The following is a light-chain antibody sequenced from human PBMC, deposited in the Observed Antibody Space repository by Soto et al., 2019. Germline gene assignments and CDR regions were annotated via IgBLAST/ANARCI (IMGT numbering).Light chain of an antibody. V-gene: IGLV1-47*01. CDR1: SSNIGSHF. Sequence: QSVLTQPPSASGTPGQSLTISCSGSSSNIGSHFVYWYQHLPGTAPKLLIFRDGQRPSGVPARFFGSKSGTSASLAITGLRSEDEADYYCSSYAGSSNVFGTGTKVTVL. CDR3: SSYAGSSNV. CDR2: RDG. J-gene: IGLJ1*01.